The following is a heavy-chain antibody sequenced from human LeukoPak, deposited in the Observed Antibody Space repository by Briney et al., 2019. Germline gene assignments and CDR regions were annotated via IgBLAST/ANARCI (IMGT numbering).Heavy chain of an antibody. V-gene: IGHV4-39*01. CDR3: ARHSSGWIYYFDY. Sequence: SETLSLTCTVSGGSISSSSYYWGWIRQPPGKGLEWIGSIYYSGSTYYNPSLKSRVTISVDTSKNQFSLKLSSVTAADTAVYYCARHSSGWIYYFDYWGQGTLVTVSS. CDR2: IYYSGST. J-gene: IGHJ4*02. D-gene: IGHD6-19*01. CDR1: GGSISSSSYY.